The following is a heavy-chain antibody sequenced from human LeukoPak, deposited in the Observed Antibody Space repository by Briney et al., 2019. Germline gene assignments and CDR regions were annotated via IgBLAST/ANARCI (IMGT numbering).Heavy chain of an antibody. CDR1: GFTFSSYS. V-gene: IGHV3-48*04. J-gene: IGHJ5*02. Sequence: GGSLRLSCAASGFTFSSYSMNWVRQAPGKGLEWVSYISSSSSTIYYADSVKGRFTISRDNAKNSLYLQMNSLRAEDTAVYYCARESPPRGVWFGESHNWFDPWGQGTLVTVSS. D-gene: IGHD3-10*01. CDR3: ARESPPRGVWFGESHNWFDP. CDR2: ISSSSSTI.